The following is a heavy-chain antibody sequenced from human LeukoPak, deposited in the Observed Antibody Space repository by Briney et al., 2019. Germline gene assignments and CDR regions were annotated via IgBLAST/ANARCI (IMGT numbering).Heavy chain of an antibody. J-gene: IGHJ4*02. D-gene: IGHD6-19*01. CDR3: ATYYSSGWYQ. CDR2: INANTGNP. CDR1: GYIFTSYA. V-gene: IGHV7-4-1*02. Sequence: ASVKVSFKASGYIFTSYAMNWVRQAPGQGLEWMGWINANTGNPTYAQGFTGRFVFSLDTSVSTAYLQISSLKAEDTAVYYCATYYSSGWYQWGQGTLVTVSS.